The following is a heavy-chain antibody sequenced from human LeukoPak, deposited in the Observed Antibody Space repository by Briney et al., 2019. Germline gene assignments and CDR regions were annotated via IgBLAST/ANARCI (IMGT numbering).Heavy chain of an antibody. CDR3: ARDSYYYDSSGYQRMDV. V-gene: IGHV4-59*01. CDR1: GGSISSYY. Sequence: TSETLSLTCSVSGGSISSYYWSWIRQPPGKGLEWIGYIYYSGSTNYNPSLKSRVIISVDTSKNQFSLKLSSVTAADTAVYYCARDSYYYDSSGYQRMDVWGKGTTVTISS. J-gene: IGHJ6*04. CDR2: IYYSGST. D-gene: IGHD3-22*01.